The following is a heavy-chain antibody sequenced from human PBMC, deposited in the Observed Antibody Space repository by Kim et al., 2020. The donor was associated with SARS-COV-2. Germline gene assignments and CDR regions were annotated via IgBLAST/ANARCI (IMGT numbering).Heavy chain of an antibody. CDR1: GGSISSYY. J-gene: IGHJ6*02. CDR3: ARVGGSGSYPSYYYCYGMDV. V-gene: IGHV4-59*13. D-gene: IGHD3-10*01. CDR2: IYYSGST. Sequence: SETLSLTCTVSGGSISSYYWSWIRQPPGKGLEWIGYIYYSGSTNYNPSLKSRFTISVDTSKNQFSLKLSSVTAADTAVYYCARVGGSGSYPSYYYCYGMDVWGQGTTVTVSS.